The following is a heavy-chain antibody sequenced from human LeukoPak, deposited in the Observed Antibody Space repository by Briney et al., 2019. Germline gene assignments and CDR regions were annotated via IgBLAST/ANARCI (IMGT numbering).Heavy chain of an antibody. V-gene: IGHV3-43*01. CDR2: ISWDGGST. D-gene: IGHD3-10*01. CDR1: GFTFDDYT. Sequence: PGGSLRLSCAASGFTFDDYTMHWVRQAPGKGLGWVSLISWDGGSTYYADSVKGRFTISRDNSKNSLYLQMNSLRAEDTALYYCAKSDGPGYGSGLTGGYWGQGTLVTVSS. J-gene: IGHJ4*02. CDR3: AKSDGPGYGSGLTGGY.